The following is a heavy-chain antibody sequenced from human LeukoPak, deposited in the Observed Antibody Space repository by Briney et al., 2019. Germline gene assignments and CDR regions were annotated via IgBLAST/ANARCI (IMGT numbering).Heavy chain of an antibody. Sequence: GGSLRLSCAASGFTFSSYSMNWVRQAPGKGLEWVSSISSSSSYIYYADSVKGRFTISRDNAKNSLYLQMNSLRAEDTAVYYCARFLDFYSGSYLDYWGQGTLVTVSS. CDR3: ARFLDFYSGSYLDY. CDR2: ISSSSSYI. V-gene: IGHV3-21*01. D-gene: IGHD1-26*01. CDR1: GFTFSSYS. J-gene: IGHJ4*02.